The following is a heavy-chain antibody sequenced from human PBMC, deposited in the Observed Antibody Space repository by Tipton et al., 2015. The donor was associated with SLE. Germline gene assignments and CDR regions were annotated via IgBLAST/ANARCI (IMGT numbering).Heavy chain of an antibody. D-gene: IGHD2-2*02. Sequence: QSGAEVKKPGASVKVSCKASGYTFTSYYMHWVRQAPGQGLEWMGIINPSGGSTSYAQKFQGRVTMTRDTSTSTVYMELSSLRSEDTAVYYCARGGYCSSTSCYKLTFNWFDPWGQGTLVTVSS. CDR1: GYTFTSYY. CDR3: ARGGYCSSTSCYKLTFNWFDP. V-gene: IGHV1-46*01. J-gene: IGHJ5*02. CDR2: INPSGGST.